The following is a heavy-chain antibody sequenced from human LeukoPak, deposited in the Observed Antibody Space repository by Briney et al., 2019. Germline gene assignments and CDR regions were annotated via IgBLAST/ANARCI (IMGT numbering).Heavy chain of an antibody. D-gene: IGHD6-13*01. J-gene: IGHJ4*02. CDR2: ISGYNGNT. Sequence: ASMKVSCKASGYTFTRYGISWVRQAPGQGLEWMGWISGYNGNTKYAQKVQGRVTMTTDTSTSTAYMELRSLRFDDTAVYYCAREASGAPGTREFDYWGQGTLATVSS. CDR1: GYTFTRYG. V-gene: IGHV1-18*01. CDR3: AREASGAPGTREFDY.